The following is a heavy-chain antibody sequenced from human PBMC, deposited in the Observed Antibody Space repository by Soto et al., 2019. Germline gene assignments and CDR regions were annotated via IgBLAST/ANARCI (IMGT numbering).Heavy chain of an antibody. D-gene: IGHD3-22*01. CDR2: IYYSGST. J-gene: IGHJ5*02. V-gene: IGHV4-59*01. CDR3: ARANTYYYDSSGFSWLGQNWFDP. Sequence: KTAETLSLACTVSGGSISSYYWSWIRQPPGKGLEWIGYIYYSGSTNYNPSLKSRVTISVDTSKNHFSLKLSSVTAADTAVYYCARANTYYYDSSGFSWLGQNWFDPWGQGTLVTVSS. CDR1: GGSISSYY.